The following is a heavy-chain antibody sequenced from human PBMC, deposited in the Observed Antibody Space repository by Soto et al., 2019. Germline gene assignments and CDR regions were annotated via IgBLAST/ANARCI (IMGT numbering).Heavy chain of an antibody. D-gene: IGHD5-12*01. Sequence: QVQLQVSGPGLVKPSETLSLTCTVSGDSISAYSWSWVRQPPGKGLEWIGNIHYNGNTKYNPSLKSRVTMSLDTSTNQFSLRLISVTAADTAKYFCAREGNLGRWLQPLDFWGQGTLVTVSS. CDR2: IHYNGNT. V-gene: IGHV4-59*01. J-gene: IGHJ4*02. CDR3: AREGNLGRWLQPLDF. CDR1: GDSISAYS.